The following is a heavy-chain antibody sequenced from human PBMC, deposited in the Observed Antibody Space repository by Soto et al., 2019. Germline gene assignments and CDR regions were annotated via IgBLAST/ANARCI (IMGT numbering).Heavy chain of an antibody. CDR2: IIPIFGTA. Sequence: ASVKVSCKASGGTFSSYAISWVRQAPGQGLEWMGGIIPIFGTANYAQKFQGRVTITADESTSTAYMELSSLRSGDTAVYYCATSEKRAAAETHYYGMDVWGQGATVTVSS. CDR1: GGTFSSYA. V-gene: IGHV1-69*13. J-gene: IGHJ6*02. CDR3: ATSEKRAAAETHYYGMDV. D-gene: IGHD6-13*01.